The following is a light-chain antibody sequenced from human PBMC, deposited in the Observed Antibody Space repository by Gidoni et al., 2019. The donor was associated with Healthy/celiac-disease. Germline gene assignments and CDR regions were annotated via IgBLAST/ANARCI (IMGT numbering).Light chain of an antibody. CDR3: QQSYSTPLT. CDR2: AAS. Sequence: DIQMTQSPSSLSASVGDRVTITCRASQSISSYLNWYNQKPGKAPKLLIYAASSLQSGIPSRFSGGGSGTDFTLTIGSLQPKDFATCYCQQSYSTPLTFGGGTKVEIK. V-gene: IGKV1-39*01. CDR1: QSISSY. J-gene: IGKJ4*01.